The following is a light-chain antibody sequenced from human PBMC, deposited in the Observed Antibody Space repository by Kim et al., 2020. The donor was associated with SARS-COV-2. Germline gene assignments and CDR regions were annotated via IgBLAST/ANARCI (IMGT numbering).Light chain of an antibody. V-gene: IGKV3-15*01. CDR2: GAS. CDR1: ESVTSK. J-gene: IGKJ1*01. CDR3: QQYISGWT. Sequence: SVSAGESATTSCRGSESVTSKLAWFQQKPGQAPRLLIYGASTRASGIPARFSGSGSGTEFTLSISSLQSEDFAVYYCQQYISGWTFGQGTKVDIK.